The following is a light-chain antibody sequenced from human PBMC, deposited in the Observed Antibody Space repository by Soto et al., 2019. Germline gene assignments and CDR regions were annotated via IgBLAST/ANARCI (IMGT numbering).Light chain of an antibody. V-gene: IGLV2-18*02. CDR1: SSDVGSYNR. CDR3: SSYTSSSTLKV. Sequence: QSVLTQPPSVSGSPGQSVTISCTGTSSDVGSYNRVSWYQQPPGTAPKLMIYEVSNRPSGVPDRFSGSKSGNTASLTISGLQAEDEADYYCSSYTSSSTLKVFGGGTQLTVL. J-gene: IGLJ2*01. CDR2: EVS.